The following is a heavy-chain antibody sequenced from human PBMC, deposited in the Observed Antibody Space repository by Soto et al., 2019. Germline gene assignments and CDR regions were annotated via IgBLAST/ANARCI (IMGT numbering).Heavy chain of an antibody. J-gene: IGHJ4*02. Sequence: QVQLVQSGAEVKKPGASVKVSCKASGYTFTSYGISWVRQAPGQGLEWMGWISAYNGHTNYAQNLQGRVTMTTETATSTAYMELRSLSSDDTAVYYCAGDNGYESDYWGQGTLVTVSS. CDR3: AGDNGYESDY. CDR1: GYTFTSYG. D-gene: IGHD5-18*01. CDR2: ISAYNGHT. V-gene: IGHV1-18*01.